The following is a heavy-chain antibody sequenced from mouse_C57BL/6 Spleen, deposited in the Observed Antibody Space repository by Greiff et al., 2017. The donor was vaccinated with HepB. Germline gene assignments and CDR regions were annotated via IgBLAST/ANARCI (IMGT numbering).Heavy chain of an antibody. J-gene: IGHJ1*03. V-gene: IGHV2-9-1*01. CDR1: GFSLTSYA. Sequence: VKVVESGPGLVAPSQSLSITCTVSGFSLTSYAISWVRQPPGKGLEWLGVIWTGGGTNYNSALKSRLSISKDNSKSQVFLKMNSLQTDDTARYYCARNHYGSSRWYFDVWGTGTTVTVSS. CDR3: ARNHYGSSRWYFDV. D-gene: IGHD1-1*01. CDR2: IWTGGGT.